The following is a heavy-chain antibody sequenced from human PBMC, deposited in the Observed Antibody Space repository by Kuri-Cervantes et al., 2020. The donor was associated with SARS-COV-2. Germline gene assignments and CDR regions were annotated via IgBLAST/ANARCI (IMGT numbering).Heavy chain of an antibody. CDR2: ISWNSGSI. CDR1: GFTFDDYA. V-gene: IGHV3-9*01. D-gene: IGHD7-27*01. CDR3: ARESGVDWGSDAFDI. Sequence: SLRLSCAASGFTFDDYAMHWVRQAPGKGLEWVSGISWNSGSIGYADSVKGRFTISRDNAKNSLYLQMNSLRAEDTAVYYCARESGVDWGSDAFDIWGQGTMVTVSS. J-gene: IGHJ3*02.